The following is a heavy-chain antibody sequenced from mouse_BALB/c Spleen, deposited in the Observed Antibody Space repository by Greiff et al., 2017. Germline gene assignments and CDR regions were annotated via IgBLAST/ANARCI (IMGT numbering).Heavy chain of an antibody. V-gene: IGHV14-4*02. J-gene: IGHJ3*01. Sequence: VHVKQSGAELVRSGASVKLSCTASGFNIKDYYMHWVKQRPEQGLEWIGWIDPENGDTEYAPKFQGKATMTADTSSNTAYLQLSSLTSEDTAVYYCNAFYDYDAFAYWGQGTLVTVSA. CDR3: NAFYDYDAFAY. CDR2: IDPENGDT. D-gene: IGHD2-4*01. CDR1: GFNIKDYY.